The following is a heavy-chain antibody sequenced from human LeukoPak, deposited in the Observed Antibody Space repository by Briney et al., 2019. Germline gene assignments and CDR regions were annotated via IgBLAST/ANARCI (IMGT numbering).Heavy chain of an antibody. CDR3: ARYGDSSVKD. Sequence: SETLSLTCTVSAGSISGYYWTWIRQPAGKGLEWIGYIYYSGSTNYNPSLKSRVTISVDPSKNQFSLKLSSVTAADTAVYYCARYGDSSVKDWGQGTLVTVSS. CDR1: AGSISGYY. CDR2: IYYSGST. V-gene: IGHV4-59*08. J-gene: IGHJ4*02. D-gene: IGHD4-17*01.